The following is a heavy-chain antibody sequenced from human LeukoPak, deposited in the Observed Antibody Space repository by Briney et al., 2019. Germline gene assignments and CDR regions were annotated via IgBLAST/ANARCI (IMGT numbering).Heavy chain of an antibody. CDR3: ASLAIGYCTNGVCYDY. D-gene: IGHD2-8*01. Sequence: ASVKVSCKASGYTFTSYYMHWVRQAPGQGLEWMGIINPSGGSTSYAQKFQGRVTMTRDTSTSTVYMELGSLRSEDTAVYYCASLAIGYCTNGVCYDYWGQGTLVTVSS. CDR1: GYTFTSYY. V-gene: IGHV1-46*01. J-gene: IGHJ4*02. CDR2: INPSGGST.